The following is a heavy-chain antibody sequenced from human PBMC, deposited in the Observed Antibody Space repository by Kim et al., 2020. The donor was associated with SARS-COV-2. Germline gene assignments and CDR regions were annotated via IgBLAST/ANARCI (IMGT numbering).Heavy chain of an antibody. CDR1: GFTFSDYA. CDR2: ISGSGDKT. Sequence: GGSLRLSCAGSGFTFSDYAMSWVRQAPGKGLEWVSAISGSGDKTYYADSVKGRFTISRDNSKNTVYMDLKTVRAEDTAIYYCTKDQPERCTCYRGVASWGRGTVLPVSS. D-gene: IGHD3-16*02. V-gene: IGHV3-23*01. CDR3: TKDQPERCTCYRGVAS. J-gene: IGHJ5*01.